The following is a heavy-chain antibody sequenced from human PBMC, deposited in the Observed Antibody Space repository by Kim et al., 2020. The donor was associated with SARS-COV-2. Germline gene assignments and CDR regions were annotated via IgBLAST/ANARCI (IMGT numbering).Heavy chain of an antibody. CDR2: ISSSGSTI. D-gene: IGHD4-17*01. CDR3: ARDGRPASSNDYGVLDY. V-gene: IGHV3-11*04. J-gene: IGHJ4*02. Sequence: GGSLRLSCAASGFTFSDYYMSWIRQAPGKGLEWVSYISSSGSTIYYADSVKGRFTISRDNAKNSLYLQMNSLRAEDTAVYYCARDGRPASSNDYGVLDYWGQGTLVTVSS. CDR1: GFTFSDYY.